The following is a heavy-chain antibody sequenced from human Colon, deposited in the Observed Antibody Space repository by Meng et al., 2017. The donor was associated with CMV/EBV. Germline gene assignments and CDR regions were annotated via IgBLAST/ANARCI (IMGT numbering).Heavy chain of an antibody. J-gene: IGHJ5*02. V-gene: IGHV3-53*01. CDR3: ARGVAVPNWFDP. CDR1: GFTVSSNY. Sequence: GESLKISCAASGFTVSSNYMSWVRQAPGKGLEWVSVIYSGGSTYYADSVKGRFTISRDNSKSTLYLQMNSLRAEDTAVYYCARGVAVPNWFDPWGQGTLVTVSS. D-gene: IGHD6-19*01. CDR2: IYSGGST.